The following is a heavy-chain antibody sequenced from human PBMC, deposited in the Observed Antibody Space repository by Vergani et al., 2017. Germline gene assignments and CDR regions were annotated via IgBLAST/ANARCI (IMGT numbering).Heavy chain of an antibody. CDR3: VRGGRGDHGDFLSRLGP. CDR2: IKSKTDGGTT. Sequence: EVQLVESGGGLVKPGGSLRLSCAASGFTFINAWMTWVRQAPGKGLEWVGRIKSKTDGGTTYYAAPVKGKFTISRDDSKNTLYLQMNSLRPDDTAVYYCVRGGRGDHGDFLSRLGPWVQGTRVIVSS. CDR1: GFTFINAW. J-gene: IGHJ5*02. D-gene: IGHD3-16*01. V-gene: IGHV3-15*05.